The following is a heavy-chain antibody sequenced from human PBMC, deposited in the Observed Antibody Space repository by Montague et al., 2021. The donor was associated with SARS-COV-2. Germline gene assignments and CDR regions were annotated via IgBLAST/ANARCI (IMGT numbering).Heavy chain of an antibody. D-gene: IGHD6-6*01. CDR1: GGSISAYY. Sequence: SETQSLTCTVSGGSISAYYWSWIRQPPGKGLEWIAYMYNSRSSNYNPSLKSRVSISVDTSKSQFSLKLTSVAAADTAVYYCARDGHIAARPADYYGTDVWGQGTTVTVSS. V-gene: IGHV4-59*13. J-gene: IGHJ6*02. CDR3: ARDGHIAARPADYYGTDV. CDR2: MYNSRSS.